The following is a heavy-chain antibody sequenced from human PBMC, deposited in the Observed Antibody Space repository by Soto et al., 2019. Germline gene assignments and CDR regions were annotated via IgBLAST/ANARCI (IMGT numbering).Heavy chain of an antibody. Sequence: GESLKISCAASGFTFSIYAMTWVRQSPEKGLEWVSSMSRTGDNTYYADSVKGRFTISRDNSKNTLYPQMNSLRAEDTAIYYCAKDQSNSNPLYYFDFWGPGTLVTVSS. D-gene: IGHD3-22*01. V-gene: IGHV3-23*01. CDR1: GFTFSIYA. CDR2: MSRTGDNT. CDR3: AKDQSNSNPLYYFDF. J-gene: IGHJ4*02.